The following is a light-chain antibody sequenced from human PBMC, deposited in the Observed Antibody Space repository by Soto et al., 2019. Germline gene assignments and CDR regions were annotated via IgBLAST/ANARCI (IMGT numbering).Light chain of an antibody. J-gene: IGKJ5*01. CDR3: QQLLSYSIT. Sequence: DIQLTQSPSFLSASVGDRVTITCRASQGISTYLAWYQQKPGKAPKLLIYAASTLQSGVPLSFSGSGSGTSFTLTISSLQPEDFATYYCQQLLSYSITFGQGTRLEIK. CDR2: AAS. CDR1: QGISTY. V-gene: IGKV1-9*01.